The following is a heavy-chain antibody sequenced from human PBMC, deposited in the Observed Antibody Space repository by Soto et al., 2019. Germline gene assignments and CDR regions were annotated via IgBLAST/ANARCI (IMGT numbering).Heavy chain of an antibody. CDR3: ARETAASVSYGDRYYFDY. V-gene: IGHV1-2*02. CDR1: GYTFTGYY. D-gene: IGHD4-17*01. Sequence: ASVKVSCKASGYTFTGYYMHWVRQAPGQGLEWMGWINPDSGGTNYAQKLQGRVTITADESTSTAYMELSSLRSEDTAVYYCARETAASVSYGDRYYFDYWGQGTLVTVSS. J-gene: IGHJ4*02. CDR2: INPDSGGT.